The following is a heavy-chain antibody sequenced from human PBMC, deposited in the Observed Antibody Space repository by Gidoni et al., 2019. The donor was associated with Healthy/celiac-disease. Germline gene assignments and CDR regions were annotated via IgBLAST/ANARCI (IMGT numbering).Heavy chain of an antibody. V-gene: IGHV4-39*01. CDR3: ARHGGGYSYVYYYYYVMDV. Sequence: QLQLQESGPGLVKPSVNLSHTCSVSVGSISSRRYYWGCSRQPPGKGRAWIGCIYYSGSTYYNPSLKSRVTISVDTSNHQFSLKLSSVTAADTAVYYFARHGGGYSYVYYYYYVMDVWGQGTTVTVSS. D-gene: IGHD5-18*01. J-gene: IGHJ6*02. CDR2: IYYSGST. CDR1: VGSISSRRYY.